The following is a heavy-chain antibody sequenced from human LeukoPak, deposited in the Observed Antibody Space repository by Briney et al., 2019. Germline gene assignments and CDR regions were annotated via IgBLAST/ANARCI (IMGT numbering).Heavy chain of an antibody. J-gene: IGHJ4*02. D-gene: IGHD1-7*01. CDR3: ARDNWNYPTHFFDY. V-gene: IGHV4-59*01. CDR2: ISDSGST. CDR1: GGSIRSYY. Sequence: NPSETLSLTCTVSGGSIRSYYWSWIRQPPGKGLEWIGYISDSGSTDYKSSLKSRVSMSVDTSKNQFPLKLSSVTAAGTAVYYCARDNWNYPTHFFDYWGQGTLVTVSS.